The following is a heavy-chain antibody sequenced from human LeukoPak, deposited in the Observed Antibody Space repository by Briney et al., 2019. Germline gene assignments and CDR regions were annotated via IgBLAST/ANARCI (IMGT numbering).Heavy chain of an antibody. J-gene: IGHJ3*02. Sequence: SETLSLTCTVSGGSISSYYWSWIRQPPGKGLEWIGYIYYSGSTNYNPSLKSRVTISVDTSKNQFSLKLSSGTAADTAVYYCARDTNYPPHAFYIWGQGTMVTVSS. V-gene: IGHV4-59*01. CDR1: GGSISSYY. CDR2: IYYSGST. CDR3: ARDTNYPPHAFYI. D-gene: IGHD3-10*01.